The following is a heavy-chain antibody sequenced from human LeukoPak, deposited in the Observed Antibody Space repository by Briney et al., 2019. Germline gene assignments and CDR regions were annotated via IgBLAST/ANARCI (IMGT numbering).Heavy chain of an antibody. CDR3: ARGDYYDSSGYQSPSFDY. CDR1: GGSISSSSYY. J-gene: IGHJ4*02. D-gene: IGHD3-22*01. V-gene: IGHV4-39*01. Sequence: PSETLSLTCTVSGGSISSSSYYWGWTRQPPGKGLEWIGSIYYSGSTYYNPSLKSRVTISVDTSKNRFSLKLSSVTAADTAVYYCARGDYYDSSGYQSPSFDYWGQGTLVTVSS. CDR2: IYYSGST.